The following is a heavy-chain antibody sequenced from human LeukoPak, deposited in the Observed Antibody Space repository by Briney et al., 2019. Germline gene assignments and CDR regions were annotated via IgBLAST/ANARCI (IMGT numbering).Heavy chain of an antibody. D-gene: IGHD2-2*01. CDR2: IYYSGST. J-gene: IGHJ4*02. V-gene: IGHV4-59*08. CDR1: GVSISSYY. Sequence: SETLSLTCTVSGVSISSYYWSWIRQPPGKGLEWIGYIYYSGSTKYNPSLKSRLTISVDTSKSQFSLKLTSVTAADTAVYYCARRGIGVVPSAMLGDYYFDYWGQGTLVTVSS. CDR3: ARRGIGVVPSAMLGDYYFDY.